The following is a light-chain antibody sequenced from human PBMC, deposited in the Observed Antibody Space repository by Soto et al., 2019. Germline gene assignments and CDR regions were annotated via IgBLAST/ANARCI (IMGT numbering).Light chain of an antibody. J-gene: IGKJ4*01. Sequence: EIVLTQSPATLSLSPGERANISCRASQSVTTYLAWYQQKPGQAPRLLIYDASDRATGIPARFSGSGSGTDFTLTISSLEPEDFAVYYCQQYNNWPPLTFGGGTKVDIK. CDR1: QSVTTY. V-gene: IGKV3-11*01. CDR3: QQYNNWPPLT. CDR2: DAS.